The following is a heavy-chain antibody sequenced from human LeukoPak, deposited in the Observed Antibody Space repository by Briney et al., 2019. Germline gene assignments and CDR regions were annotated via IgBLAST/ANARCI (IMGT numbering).Heavy chain of an antibody. V-gene: IGHV4-61*02. CDR3: ARGSTWFEYYYYYGMDV. D-gene: IGHD3-10*01. CDR1: GGSISSGSYY. J-gene: IGHJ6*02. Sequence: PSETLSLTCTVSGGSISSGSYYWSWIRQPAGKGLEWIGRIYTSGSTNYNPSLKSRVTISVDTSKNQFSLKLSSMTAADTAVYYCARGSTWFEYYYYYGMDVWGQGTTVTVSS. CDR2: IYTSGST.